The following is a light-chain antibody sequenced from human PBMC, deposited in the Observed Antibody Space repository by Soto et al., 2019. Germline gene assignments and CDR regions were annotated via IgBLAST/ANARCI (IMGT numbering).Light chain of an antibody. V-gene: IGKV1-5*01. CDR1: QNIRSR. J-gene: IGKJ4*01. Sequence: DFQMTQSPSTLSASVGDRVTITCRASQNIRSRLAWFQQKPGKAPKLLIYDASSLESGVPQRFSGSGSGTEFTLTISSLEPEDFAVYYCQQRSNWPPALTFGGGTKVEIK. CDR3: QQRSNWPPALT. CDR2: DAS.